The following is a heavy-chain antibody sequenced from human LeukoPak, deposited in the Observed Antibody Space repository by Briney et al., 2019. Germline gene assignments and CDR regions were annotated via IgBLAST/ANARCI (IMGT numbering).Heavy chain of an antibody. Sequence: PGGSLRLSCAASGFTFSSYGMHWVRQAPGKGLEWVAVIWYDGSNKYYADSVKGRFTISRDNSKNTLYLQMNSLRAEDTAVYYCAREGHVLRFLEWSRLGMDVWGQGTTVTVSS. CDR3: AREGHVLRFLEWSRLGMDV. J-gene: IGHJ6*02. V-gene: IGHV3-33*01. CDR1: GFTFSSYG. D-gene: IGHD3-3*01. CDR2: IWYDGSNK.